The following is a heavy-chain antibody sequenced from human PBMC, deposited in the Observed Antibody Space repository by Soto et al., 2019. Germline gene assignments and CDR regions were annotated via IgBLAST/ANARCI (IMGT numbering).Heavy chain of an antibody. V-gene: IGHV5-51*01. CDR3: ARLQAAAGDNDLTFDY. CDR1: GYSFISYW. CDR2: IYPGDSDT. D-gene: IGHD6-13*01. J-gene: IGHJ4*02. Sequence: PGESLKISCKGSGYSFISYWIGWVRQMPGKGLEWMGIIYPGDSDTNYSPSFQGHVTISADKSISTAYLQWSSLKASDTAMYYCARLQAAAGDNDLTFDYWGQGTLVTVSS.